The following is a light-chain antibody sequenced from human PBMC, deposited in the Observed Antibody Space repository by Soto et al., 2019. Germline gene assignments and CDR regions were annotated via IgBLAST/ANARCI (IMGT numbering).Light chain of an antibody. Sequence: EIVLTQSPATLSLSPGARATLSCRAGQSVSSYLAWYKQKPGPAPRLLIYDASNRATGIPTRLSGSGSGTDFTLTIGSLEPEDFSVYYCTQRSTWPWTGGRGTKVEIK. V-gene: IGKV3-11*01. CDR3: TQRSTWPWT. CDR2: DAS. CDR1: QSVSSY. J-gene: IGKJ1*01.